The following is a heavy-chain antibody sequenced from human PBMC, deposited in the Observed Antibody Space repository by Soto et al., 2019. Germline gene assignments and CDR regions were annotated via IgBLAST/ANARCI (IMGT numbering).Heavy chain of an antibody. D-gene: IGHD5-18*01. CDR2: ISGSGDST. J-gene: IGHJ4*02. CDR3: AKGIYSYGYNSFDY. V-gene: IGHV3-23*01. Sequence: GGSLRLSCAASGFTFSSYAMSWVRQAPGKGLEWVSAISGSGDSTYYADSVKGRFAISRDNSKNTLYLQMNSLRAEDTAVYYCAKGIYSYGYNSFDYWGQGTLVTVSS. CDR1: GFTFSSYA.